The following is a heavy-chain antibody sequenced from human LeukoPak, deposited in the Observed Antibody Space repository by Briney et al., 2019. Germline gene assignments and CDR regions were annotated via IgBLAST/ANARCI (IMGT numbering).Heavy chain of an antibody. Sequence: GGSLRLSCAASGFTFSSYAMSRVRQAPGKGLEWVSAISGSGGSTYYADSVKGRFTISRDNSKNTLYLQMNSLRAEGTAVYYCAKMDYYDSSGYPPVDYWGQGTLVTVSS. CDR3: AKMDYYDSSGYPPVDY. CDR2: ISGSGGST. CDR1: GFTFSSYA. V-gene: IGHV3-23*01. J-gene: IGHJ4*02. D-gene: IGHD3-22*01.